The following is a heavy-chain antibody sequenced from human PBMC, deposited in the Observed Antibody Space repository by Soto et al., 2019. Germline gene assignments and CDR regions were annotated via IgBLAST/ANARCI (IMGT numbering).Heavy chain of an antibody. CDR3: GRVVEKAAFDI. CDR1: GFTLSNYW. D-gene: IGHD6-6*01. CDR2: IKNDGGST. V-gene: IGHV3-74*03. J-gene: IGHJ3*02. Sequence: EVLLVESGGGLVQPGGYLRLSCAASGFTLSNYWMHWVRQAPGKGLVWVSRIKNDGGSTLYANSVKGRFTISRDTTKHTVYMQMNSLRCEDTAVYYCGRVVEKAAFDIWGQGTMVTVSS.